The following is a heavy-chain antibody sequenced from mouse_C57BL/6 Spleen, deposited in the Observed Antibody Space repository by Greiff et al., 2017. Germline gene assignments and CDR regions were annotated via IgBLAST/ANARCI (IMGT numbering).Heavy chain of an antibody. Sequence: EVKLMESGPGLVKPSQSLSLTCSVTGYSITSGYYWNWIRQFPGNKLEWMGYISYDGSNNYNPSLKNRISITRDTSKNQFFLKLNSVTTEDTATYYCARDYGNYRFAYWGQGTLVTVSA. D-gene: IGHD2-1*01. J-gene: IGHJ3*01. CDR1: GYSITSGYY. V-gene: IGHV3-6*01. CDR3: ARDYGNYRFAY. CDR2: ISYDGSN.